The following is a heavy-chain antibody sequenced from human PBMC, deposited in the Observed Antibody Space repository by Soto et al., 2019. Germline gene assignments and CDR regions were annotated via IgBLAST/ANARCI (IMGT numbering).Heavy chain of an antibody. CDR2: INPNGGAT. D-gene: IGHD5-12*01. CDR1: GDSFNDYY. V-gene: IGHV1-2*02. CDR3: ARESGGATATLDYYYFYMDV. Sequence: VQLAQSGAEGKKPGASVKVSCKTSGDSFNDYYIHWVRQAPGQGLEWMGWINPNGGATKYAQKFQGRVTVTRDTSIRTVYMELSSLRSDDTAVYYCARESGGATATLDYYYFYMDVWGKGTTVTVSS. J-gene: IGHJ6*03.